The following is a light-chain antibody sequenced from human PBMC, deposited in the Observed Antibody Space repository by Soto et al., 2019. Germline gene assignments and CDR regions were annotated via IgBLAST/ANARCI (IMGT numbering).Light chain of an antibody. Sequence: DIQMTQSPSSLSASSGDRVTITCRASQSISSYLNWYQQKPGKAPKLLIYAASSLQSGVPSRFSGSGSGTDFTLTISRLEPEDFAVYYCQQYGSSPITFGQGTRLEIK. J-gene: IGKJ5*01. V-gene: IGKV1-39*01. CDR1: QSISSY. CDR2: AAS. CDR3: QQYGSSPIT.